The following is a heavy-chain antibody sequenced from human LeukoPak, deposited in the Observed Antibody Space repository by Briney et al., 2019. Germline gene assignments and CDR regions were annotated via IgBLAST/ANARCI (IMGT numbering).Heavy chain of an antibody. J-gene: IGHJ4*02. D-gene: IGHD4-17*01. CDR2: FYYSRTT. V-gene: IGHV4-31*03. CDR3: ARGDYGLYFFDS. CDR1: GGSISSGGYY. Sequence: SETLSLTCTVSGGSISSGGYYWNWIRQHPREGLEWIGYFYYSRTTSYNPSLKSRATISVDTSNNQFSLKLSSVTAADTAVYYCARGDYGLYFFDSWGRGTLVTVSS.